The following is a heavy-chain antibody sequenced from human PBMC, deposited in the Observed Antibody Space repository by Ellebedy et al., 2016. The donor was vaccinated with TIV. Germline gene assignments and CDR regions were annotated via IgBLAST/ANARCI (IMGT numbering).Heavy chain of an antibody. J-gene: IGHJ5*02. CDR2: INHSGST. Sequence: SETLSLTXAVYGGSFSGYYWSWIRQPPGKGLEWIGEINHSGSTNYNPSLKSRVTMSVDTSKNQFSLKLSSVTAADTAVYYCARGHTTVPMNWLDPWGQGTLVTVSS. CDR3: ARGHTTVPMNWLDP. CDR1: GGSFSGYY. D-gene: IGHD4-17*01. V-gene: IGHV4-34*01.